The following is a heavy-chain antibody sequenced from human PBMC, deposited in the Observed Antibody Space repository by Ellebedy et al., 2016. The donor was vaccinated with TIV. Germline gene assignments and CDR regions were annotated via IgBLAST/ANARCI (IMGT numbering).Heavy chain of an antibody. CDR1: GGSISGGYYY. CDR3: ARDVVPDSSGSYYYGMDV. V-gene: IGHV4-30-4*01. CDR2: IYSSGDT. D-gene: IGHD3-22*01. Sequence: MPSETLSLTCTVSGGSISGGYYYWGWIRQPPGKGLEWIGYIYSSGDTYYNPSLKSRVSISVDTSKNQFSLKLSSVTAADTAVYYCARDVVPDSSGSYYYGMDVWGQGTTVTVSS. J-gene: IGHJ6*02.